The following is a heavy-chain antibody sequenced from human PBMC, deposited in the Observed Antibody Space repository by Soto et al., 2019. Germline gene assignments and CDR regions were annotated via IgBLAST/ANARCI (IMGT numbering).Heavy chain of an antibody. D-gene: IGHD6-13*01. J-gene: IGHJ4*02. CDR3: ARVSYSGSSWFPFEY. Sequence: QVQLVQSGSEVKKPGASVMLSCKASGYTFANYYMHWVRQAPGQGLEWMGIINPSGGSTTYAQKFQGRVTMTGDTSTSTVYMELSSLRAEDTAMYYCARVSYSGSSWFPFEYWGQGTLVTVSS. V-gene: IGHV1-46*01. CDR1: GYTFANYY. CDR2: INPSGGST.